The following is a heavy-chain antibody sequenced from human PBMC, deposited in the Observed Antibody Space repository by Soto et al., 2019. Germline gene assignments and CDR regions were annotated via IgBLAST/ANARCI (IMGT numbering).Heavy chain of an antibody. V-gene: IGHV5-51*01. CDR2: IYPGDSDT. J-gene: IGHJ4*02. CDR1: GYSFTSYW. CDR3: ASFEGSGGYRRLFDY. D-gene: IGHD6-19*01. Sequence: PGESLKISCKGSGYSFTSYWIGWVRQMPGKGLEWMGIIYPGDSDTRYSPSFQGQVTISADKSISTAYLQWSSLKASDTAMYYFASFEGSGGYRRLFDYWGQGTLVTVSA.